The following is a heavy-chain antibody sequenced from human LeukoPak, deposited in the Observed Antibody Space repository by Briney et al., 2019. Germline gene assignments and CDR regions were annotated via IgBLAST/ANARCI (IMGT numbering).Heavy chain of an antibody. D-gene: IGHD3-22*01. Sequence: GGSLRLSCAASGFTFSSYWMTWVRQAPGKGLEWVANVKQDGSAKYYVDSVKGRITISRDNAKNSLYLQMNSLRAEDTAVYYCASQGEYYDRHVDYWGQGTLVTVSS. CDR2: VKQDGSAK. V-gene: IGHV3-7*01. CDR1: GFTFSSYW. CDR3: ASQGEYYDRHVDY. J-gene: IGHJ4*02.